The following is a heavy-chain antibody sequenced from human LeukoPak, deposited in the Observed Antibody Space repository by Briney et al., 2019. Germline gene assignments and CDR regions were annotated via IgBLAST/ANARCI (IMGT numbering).Heavy chain of an antibody. V-gene: IGHV4-59*01. J-gene: IGHJ4*02. Sequence: SETLSLTCSVSGGSMSNYYWNWIRQPPGKGLEWIGYIYYSGSTNYNPSLKSRVTISVDTSKNQFSLKLSSVTAADTAVYYCARLAGPFDYWGQGTLVTVSS. D-gene: IGHD6-19*01. CDR3: ARLAGPFDY. CDR2: IYYSGST. CDR1: GGSMSNYY.